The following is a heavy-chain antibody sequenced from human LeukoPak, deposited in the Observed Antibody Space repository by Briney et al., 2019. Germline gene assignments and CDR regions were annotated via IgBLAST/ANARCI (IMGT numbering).Heavy chain of an antibody. J-gene: IGHJ6*02. CDR1: GFTFSNYG. D-gene: IGHD2-15*01. CDR3: AKGVVAATNAAYYGMDV. Sequence: PGRSLRLSCAASGFTFSNYGMHWVRQAPGKGLEWVAVISYDESDKYNADSVKGRFTISRDNSKNTLYLQMNSLRPEDTAVYYCAKGVVAATNAAYYGMDVWGQGTTVTVSS. V-gene: IGHV3-30*18. CDR2: ISYDESDK.